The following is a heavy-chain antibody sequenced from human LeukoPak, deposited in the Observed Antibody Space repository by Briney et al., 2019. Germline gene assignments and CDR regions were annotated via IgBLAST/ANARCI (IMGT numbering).Heavy chain of an antibody. D-gene: IGHD3-3*01. CDR1: EFTFSNTW. CDR2: IKSKTDGGTT. J-gene: IGHJ6*03. Sequence: GGSLRLSCAASEFTFSNTWMSWVRQAPGKGLEWVGRIKSKTDGGTTDYAAPVKGRFTISRDDSKNTLHLQTNSLKTEDTAVYCCSTDLRFLEWRENYYYYYYMDVWGKGTTVTVSS. V-gene: IGHV3-15*01. CDR3: STDLRFLEWRENYYYYYYMDV.